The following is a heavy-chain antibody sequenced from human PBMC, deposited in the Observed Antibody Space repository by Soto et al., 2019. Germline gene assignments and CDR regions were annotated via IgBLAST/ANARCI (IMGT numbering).Heavy chain of an antibody. CDR1: GYSFSNYW. J-gene: IGHJ6*02. D-gene: IGHD3-22*01. Sequence: GESLKISCKASGYSFSNYWIGWVRQMPGKGLEWLGLIYAGDSDTKYSPSIQGQVTFSADRSTSTAYLQWSSLKASDTAMYYCARVADPYSFGYGGMDVWGQGTTVTVSS. CDR3: ARVADPYSFGYGGMDV. CDR2: IYAGDSDT. V-gene: IGHV5-51*01.